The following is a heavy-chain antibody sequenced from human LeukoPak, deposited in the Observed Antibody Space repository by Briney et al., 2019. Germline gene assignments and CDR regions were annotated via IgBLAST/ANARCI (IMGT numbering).Heavy chain of an antibody. CDR2: ISSSGSTI. CDR1: KFTFSSYE. V-gene: IGHV3-48*03. CDR3: ARSSGYWEGFDY. D-gene: IGHD3-22*01. Sequence: GGSLRLSCAASKFTFSSYEMNWVRQAPGKGLEWASYISSSGSTIYYADSVKGRFTISRDNAKNSLYLQMNSLRAEDTAVYYCARSSGYWEGFDYWGQGTLVTVSS. J-gene: IGHJ4*02.